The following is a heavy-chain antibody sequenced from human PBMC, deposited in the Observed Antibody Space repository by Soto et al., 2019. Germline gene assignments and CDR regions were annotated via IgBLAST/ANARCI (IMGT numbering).Heavy chain of an antibody. CDR2: ISYDGSNK. J-gene: IGHJ4*02. V-gene: IGHV3-30-3*01. D-gene: IGHD4-17*01. Sequence: GGALTLSCAASGFTFSSYAMHWVRQAPGKGLEWVAVISYDGSNKYYADSVKGRFTISRDNSKNTLYLQMNSLRAEDTAVYYCARPVGLYGYSHMTPFFDYWGQGTLVTVSS. CDR1: GFTFSSYA. CDR3: ARPVGLYGYSHMTPFFDY.